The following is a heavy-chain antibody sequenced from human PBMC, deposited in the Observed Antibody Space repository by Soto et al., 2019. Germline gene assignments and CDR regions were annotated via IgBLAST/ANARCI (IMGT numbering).Heavy chain of an antibody. CDR3: ARDHGTHRSANNWFDP. V-gene: IGHV1-18*01. J-gene: IGHJ5*02. CDR2: ISAYNGNT. D-gene: IGHD1-1*01. CDR1: GYTCTSYG. Sequence: QVQLVQSGAEVKKPGASVKVSCKSSGYTCTSYGISWVRQAPGQGLEWMGWISAYNGNTNYAQKLQCRVTMTTDTSTSTAYMELRRLRSDDTSGYYCARDHGTHRSANNWFDPWSQGTLVTVSS.